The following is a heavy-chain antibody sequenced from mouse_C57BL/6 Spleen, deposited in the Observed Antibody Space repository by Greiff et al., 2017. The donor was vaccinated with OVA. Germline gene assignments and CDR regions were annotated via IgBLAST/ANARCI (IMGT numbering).Heavy chain of an antibody. D-gene: IGHD2-1*01. V-gene: IGHV5-9*01. CDR2: ISGGGGNT. J-gene: IGHJ1*03. CDR3: ARHAGYGNSYVDV. Sequence: EVQRVESGGGLVKPGGSLKLSCAASGFTFSSYTMSWVRQTPEKRLEWVATISGGGGNTYYPDSVTGRFTISRDNAKNTLYLQMSSLRSEDTALYYCARHAGYGNSYVDVWGTGTTVTVSS. CDR1: GFTFSSYT.